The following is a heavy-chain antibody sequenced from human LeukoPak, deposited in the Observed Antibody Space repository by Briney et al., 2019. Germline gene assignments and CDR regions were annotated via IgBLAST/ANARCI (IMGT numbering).Heavy chain of an antibody. V-gene: IGHV1-69*13. D-gene: IGHD6-19*01. CDR2: IIPIFGTA. CDR3: ARGPSGWYLDFYT. J-gene: IGHJ4*02. CDR1: GGTFSSYT. Sequence: ASVKVSCKASGGTFSSYTISWARQAPGQGLEWMGGIIPIFGTANYAQKFQGRVTITADESTSTAYMELSSLRSEDTAVYYCARGPSGWYLDFYTWGRGTLVTVSS.